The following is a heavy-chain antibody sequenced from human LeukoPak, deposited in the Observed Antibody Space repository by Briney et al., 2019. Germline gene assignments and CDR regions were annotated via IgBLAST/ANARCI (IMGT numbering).Heavy chain of an antibody. CDR3: ARAFRSRAGYYDSRTYNFDH. CDR1: GYSIISNYY. D-gene: IGHD3-22*01. CDR2: IHHSGST. V-gene: IGHV4-38-2*01. Sequence: SETLSLTCAVSGYSIISNYYWGWIRQPPEKGLEWIGNIHHSGSTFYNPSLKSRVTISVDTSKNQLSLKLSSVTAADTAVYYCARAFRSRAGYYDSRTYNFDHWGQGTLVTVSS. J-gene: IGHJ4*02.